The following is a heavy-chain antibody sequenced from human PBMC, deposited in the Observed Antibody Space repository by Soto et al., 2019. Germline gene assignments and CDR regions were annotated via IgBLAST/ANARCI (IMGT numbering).Heavy chain of an antibody. D-gene: IGHD3-3*01. V-gene: IGHV4-59*12. Sequence: SETLSLTCTVSGGSISSYYWTWIRQPPGKGLEWIGYIYYSGSTNYNPSLKSRVTISVATSKTQFSLKLSSVTAADTAVYYCARDVAYYDFWRGMDVWGQGTTVTSP. CDR3: ARDVAYYDFWRGMDV. CDR2: IYYSGST. CDR1: GGSISSYY. J-gene: IGHJ6*02.